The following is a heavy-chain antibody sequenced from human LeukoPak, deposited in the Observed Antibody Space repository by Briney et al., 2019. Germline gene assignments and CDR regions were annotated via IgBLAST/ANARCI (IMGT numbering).Heavy chain of an antibody. D-gene: IGHD2-2*01. Sequence: GGSLRLSCAASGFTFSSDAMSWVRQAPGKGLEWGSALSASGGTTYYADSVKGRFTISRDNSKNTLYLQMSSLRAEDTAIYYCAKEPREYCSSTSCPNWIDPWGQGTLVTVSS. CDR2: LSASGGTT. J-gene: IGHJ5*02. CDR1: GFTFSSDA. V-gene: IGHV3-23*01. CDR3: AKEPREYCSSTSCPNWIDP.